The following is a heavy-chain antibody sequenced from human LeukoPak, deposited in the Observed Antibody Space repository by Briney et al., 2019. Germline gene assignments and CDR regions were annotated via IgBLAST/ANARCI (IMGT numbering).Heavy chain of an antibody. J-gene: IGHJ6*02. D-gene: IGHD2/OR15-2a*01. CDR3: ARGCKSEPPAKYGMDV. Sequence: GGSLRLSCVGSEFIFGSYWMSWVRQAPGKGLEWVANIKQDGSEKYYVDSVKGRFTVFRDNDKNSLYLQMNRLRAEDTAMYFCARGCKSEPPAKYGMDVWGRGTTVIVSS. V-gene: IGHV3-7*01. CDR1: EFIFGSYW. CDR2: IKQDGSEK.